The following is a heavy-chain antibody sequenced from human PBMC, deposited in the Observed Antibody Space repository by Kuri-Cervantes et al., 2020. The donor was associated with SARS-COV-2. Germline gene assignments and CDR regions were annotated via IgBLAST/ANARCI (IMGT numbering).Heavy chain of an antibody. V-gene: IGHV4-4*07. D-gene: IGHD3-3*01. CDR2: IYTSGST. CDR1: GGSISSYY. Sequence: SETLSLTCTVSGGSISSYYWSWIRQPAGKGLEWIGRIYTSGSTNYNPSLKSRVTMSVDTSKNQFSLKLSSVTAADTAVYYCARSITIFGVEAYVMDVWGQGTTVTVSS. J-gene: IGHJ6*02. CDR3: ARSITIFGVEAYVMDV.